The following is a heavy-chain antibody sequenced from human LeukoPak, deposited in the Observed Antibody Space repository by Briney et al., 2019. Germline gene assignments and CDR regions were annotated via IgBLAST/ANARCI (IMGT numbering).Heavy chain of an antibody. J-gene: IGHJ3*02. D-gene: IGHD3-16*01. CDR3: AKLAKGDDAFDI. Sequence: PGGSLRLSCAASGFTFSRHGMHWVRQAPGKGLEWVAFIRYDGSDKYYADSVKGRFTTSRDNSKNTLYLQMNSLRAEDTAVYYCAKLAKGDDAFDIWGQGTMVTVSS. CDR1: GFTFSRHG. V-gene: IGHV3-30*02. CDR2: IRYDGSDK.